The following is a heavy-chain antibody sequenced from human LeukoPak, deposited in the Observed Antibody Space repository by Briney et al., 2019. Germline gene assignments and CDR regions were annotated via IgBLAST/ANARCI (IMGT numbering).Heavy chain of an antibody. V-gene: IGHV4-59*12. D-gene: IGHD3-22*01. Sequence: SETLSLTCTVSGGYSSSYYWSWIRQPPGKGLEWIGYIHYSGSTNYNPSLKSRVTISVDTSKNQFSLKLSSVTAADTAVYYCARGLGGYYDSSGYSNWGQGTLVTVSS. CDR3: ARGLGGYYDSSGYSN. J-gene: IGHJ4*02. CDR2: IHYSGST. CDR1: GGYSSSYY.